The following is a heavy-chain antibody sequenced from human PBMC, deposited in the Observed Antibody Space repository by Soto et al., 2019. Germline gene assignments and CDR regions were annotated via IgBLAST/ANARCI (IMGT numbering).Heavy chain of an antibody. CDR3: ARDQPDYDCWSGYYPHHFYFDL. V-gene: IGHV3-7*01. CDR1: GFTFSSYW. D-gene: IGHD3-3*01. J-gene: IGHJ2*01. Sequence: EVQLVESGGGLVQPGGSLRLSCAASGFTFSSYWMSWVRQAPGKGLEWVANIKQDGSEKYYVDSVKGRFTISRDNAKNSLYLQMNSLRAEDTAVYYCARDQPDYDCWSGYYPHHFYFDLWGRGTLVTVSS. CDR2: IKQDGSEK.